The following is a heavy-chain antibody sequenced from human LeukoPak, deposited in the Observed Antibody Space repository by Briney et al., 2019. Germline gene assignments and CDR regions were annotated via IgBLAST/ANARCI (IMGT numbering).Heavy chain of an antibody. Sequence: AGGSLRHSCAASGFTFSSYWMSWVRQAPGKGLEWVANIKQDGSEKYYVDSVKGRFTISRDNAKNTLYLQVNSLRAEDTAVYYCSYDTTGPEDYWGQGTLVTVSS. J-gene: IGHJ4*02. CDR3: SYDTTGPEDY. D-gene: IGHD3-22*01. CDR1: GFTFSSYW. CDR2: IKQDGSEK. V-gene: IGHV3-7*01.